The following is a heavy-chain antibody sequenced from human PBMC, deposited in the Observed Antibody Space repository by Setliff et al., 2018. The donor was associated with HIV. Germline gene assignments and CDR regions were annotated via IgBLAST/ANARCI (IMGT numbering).Heavy chain of an antibody. V-gene: IGHV4-39*01. Sequence: PSETLSLTCSVSGGSISSSTYYWGWIRQPPGKGLEWIGDIFYTGSTYYNPSLKSRVAISIVTSENRFSLRLNSVTAADTGVYYCARRGRDGVLIVFATGFDPWGQGTLVTVSS. CDR2: IFYTGST. CDR1: GGSISSSTYY. D-gene: IGHD2-8*01. J-gene: IGHJ5*02. CDR3: ARRGRDGVLIVFATGFDP.